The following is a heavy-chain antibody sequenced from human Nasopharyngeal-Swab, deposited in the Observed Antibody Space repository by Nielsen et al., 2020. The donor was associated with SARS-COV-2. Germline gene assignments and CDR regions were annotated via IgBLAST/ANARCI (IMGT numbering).Heavy chain of an antibody. D-gene: IGHD4-11*01. CDR1: GYTFTSYT. CDR2: INAGNGNT. J-gene: IGHJ6*02. Sequence: ASVKVSCKASGYTFTSYTMHWVRQAPGQRLEWMGWINAGNGNTKYSQKFQGRVTFTSDTSASTAYMELRSLRSDDTAVYYCAKDYSNYLYGMDVWGQGTTVTVSS. CDR3: AKDYSNYLYGMDV. V-gene: IGHV1-3*01.